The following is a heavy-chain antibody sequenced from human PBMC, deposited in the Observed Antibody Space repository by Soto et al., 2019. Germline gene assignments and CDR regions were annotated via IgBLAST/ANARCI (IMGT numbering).Heavy chain of an antibody. CDR3: ARMGSQRYYYYGMDV. V-gene: IGHV3-21*01. Sequence: EVQLVESGGGLVKPGGSLRLSCAASGFIFSSYSMNWVRQAPGKGLEWVSSISSSSSYIYYADSVKGRFTISRDNAKCSLYLQMNSLRAEDTAVYYCARMGSQRYYYYGMDVWGQGTTVTVSS. CDR2: ISSSSSYI. CDR1: GFIFSSYS. D-gene: IGHD6-25*01. J-gene: IGHJ6*02.